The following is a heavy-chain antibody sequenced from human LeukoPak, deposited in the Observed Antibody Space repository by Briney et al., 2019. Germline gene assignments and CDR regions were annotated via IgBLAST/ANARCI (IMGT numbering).Heavy chain of an antibody. CDR3: ARHSRKFGAFDI. J-gene: IGHJ3*02. CDR2: IYYSGST. CDR1: GGSISSYY. Sequence: SETLSLTCTVSGGSISSYYWSWIRQPPGKGLEWIGYIYYSGSTNYNPSLKSRVTISVDTSKNQFSLKLSSVTAADTAVYYCARHSRKFGAFDIWGQGTMVTVSS. D-gene: IGHD3-10*01. V-gene: IGHV4-59*08.